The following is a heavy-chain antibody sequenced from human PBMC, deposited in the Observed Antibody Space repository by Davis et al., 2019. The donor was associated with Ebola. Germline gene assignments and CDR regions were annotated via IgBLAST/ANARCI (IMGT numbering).Heavy chain of an antibody. Sequence: PGGSLRLSCAASGFTFSSYAMSWVRQAPGKGLEWVANIKQDGSEKYYVDSVKGRFTISRDNAKNSLYLQMNSLRAEDTAVYYCARDLGGPPAWGQGTLVTVSS. CDR1: GFTFSSYA. D-gene: IGHD7-27*01. CDR2: IKQDGSEK. CDR3: ARDLGGPPA. J-gene: IGHJ5*02. V-gene: IGHV3-7*01.